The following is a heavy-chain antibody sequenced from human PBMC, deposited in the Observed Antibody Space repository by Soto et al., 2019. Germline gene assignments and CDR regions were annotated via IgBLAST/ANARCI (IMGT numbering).Heavy chain of an antibody. CDR2: IYYSGST. Sequence: SETLSLTCTVSGGSISSGGYYWSWIRQHPGKGLEWIGYIYYSGSTYYNPSLKSRVTISVDTSKNQFSLKLSSVTAADTAVYYCARVGDVVPAAPSWFDPWGQGTLVTVSS. CDR1: GGSISSGGYY. J-gene: IGHJ5*02. CDR3: ARVGDVVPAAPSWFDP. V-gene: IGHV4-31*03. D-gene: IGHD2-2*01.